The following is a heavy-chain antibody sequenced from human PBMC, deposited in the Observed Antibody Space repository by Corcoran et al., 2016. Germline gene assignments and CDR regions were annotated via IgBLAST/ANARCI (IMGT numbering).Heavy chain of an antibody. CDR2: IIPIFGTA. D-gene: IGHD1-26*01. CDR1: GGTFSSYA. J-gene: IGHJ4*02. V-gene: IGHV1-69*01. CDR3: ARDPRVGATRRNYFDY. Sequence: QVQLVQSGAEVKKPGSSVKVSCKASGGTFSSYAISWVRQAPGQGLEWMGGIIPIFGTADYAQKFQGRVTITADESTSTAYMELSSLRSEDTAVYYCARDPRVGATRRNYFDYWGQGTLVTVSA.